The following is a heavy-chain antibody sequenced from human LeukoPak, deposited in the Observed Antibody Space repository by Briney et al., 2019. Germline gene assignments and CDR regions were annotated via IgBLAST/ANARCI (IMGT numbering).Heavy chain of an antibody. CDR2: ISDSGDGT. J-gene: IGHJ4*02. D-gene: IGHD6-13*01. Sequence: PGRSLRLSCTASGFPFSDYAMNWFRQAPGKGLEWVSGISDSGDGTYYAESVKGRFTISRDNSKNTVFLQMNSLRADDTAKYYCAKDKAPGSWHTPSDFWGQGTLVTVSS. V-gene: IGHV3-23*01. CDR1: GFPFSDYA. CDR3: AKDKAPGSWHTPSDF.